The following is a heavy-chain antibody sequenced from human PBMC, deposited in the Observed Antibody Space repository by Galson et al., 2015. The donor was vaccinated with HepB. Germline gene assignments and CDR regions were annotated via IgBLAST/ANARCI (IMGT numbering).Heavy chain of an antibody. Sequence: SLRLSCAASGFTFSSYAMSWVRQAPGKGLEWVSAISGSGGRTYYADSVKGRFTISRDNSKNTLYLQMNSLRAEDTAVYYCAKDPGRYFDWLLSGSYFDYWGQGTLVTVSS. CDR3: AKDPGRYFDWLLSGSYFDY. D-gene: IGHD3-9*01. CDR1: GFTFSSYA. CDR2: ISGSGGRT. V-gene: IGHV3-23*01. J-gene: IGHJ4*02.